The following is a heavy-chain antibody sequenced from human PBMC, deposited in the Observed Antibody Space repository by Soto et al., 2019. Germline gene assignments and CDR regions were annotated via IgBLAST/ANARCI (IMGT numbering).Heavy chain of an antibody. J-gene: IGHJ4*02. Sequence: QVQLVESGGGVVQTGASLRLSCSASGFTFTSFAIHWFRQAPGKGLEWVAVISENGVNKYSAESLRGRFVISRDNSKNTVELEMNSLRPEDTAVYFCARRLTETVSALGYWGQGTLVSVSS. D-gene: IGHD2-8*01. CDR1: GFTFTSFA. CDR3: ARRLTETVSALGY. V-gene: IGHV3-30*09. CDR2: ISENGVNK.